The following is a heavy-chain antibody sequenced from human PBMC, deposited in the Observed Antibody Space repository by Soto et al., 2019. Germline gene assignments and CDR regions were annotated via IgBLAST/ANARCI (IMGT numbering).Heavy chain of an antibody. CDR1: GFTFSDAW. CDR2: IKRKIDGETT. J-gene: IGHJ6*01. D-gene: IGHD3-10*01. Sequence: EVQLVESGEGMVMPGGSLRLSCAASGFTFSDAWMTWIRQAPGKGLQCVGRIKRKIDGETTDYAAPVKGRFTISRDDSKNTLYMQMNSLKVEDTAMYYCVTDRGGGMDVWGQGTTDTVSS. CDR3: VTDRGGGMDV. V-gene: IGHV3-15*01.